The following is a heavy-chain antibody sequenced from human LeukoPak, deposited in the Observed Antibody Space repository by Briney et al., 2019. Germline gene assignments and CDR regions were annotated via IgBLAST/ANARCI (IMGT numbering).Heavy chain of an antibody. D-gene: IGHD5-24*01. V-gene: IGHV3-74*01. Sequence: PGGSLRLSCAASGFTFSSYWMHWVRQAPGKGLVWVSRINSDGSSTSYADSVKGRFTISRDNAKNTLYLQMNSLRGEYTAVYYCAREGGATITDFDYWGQGTLVTVSS. CDR1: GFTFSSYW. CDR3: AREGGATITDFDY. J-gene: IGHJ4*02. CDR2: INSDGSST.